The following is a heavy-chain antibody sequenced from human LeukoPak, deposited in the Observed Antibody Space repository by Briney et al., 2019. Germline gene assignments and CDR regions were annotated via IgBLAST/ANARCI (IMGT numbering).Heavy chain of an antibody. Sequence: GGSLRLSCAASGFTFSISAVTWVRQAPGKGLEWVSGIIASGGSTYYADSGKGRFTISRDNSKNTLYLQVNSLRAADTAIYYCSKDPCPGGSCYDHQSDPWGQGTLVTVSS. CDR1: GFTFSISA. J-gene: IGHJ5*02. CDR3: SKDPCPGGSCYDHQSDP. CDR2: IIASGGST. D-gene: IGHD2-15*01. V-gene: IGHV3-23*01.